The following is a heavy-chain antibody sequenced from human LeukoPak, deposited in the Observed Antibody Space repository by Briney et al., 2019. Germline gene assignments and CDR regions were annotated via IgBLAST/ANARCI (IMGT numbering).Heavy chain of an antibody. J-gene: IGHJ6*02. Sequence: GALRLSCAASGFTFSSYAMSWVRQAPGKGLEWVSAISGSGGSTYYADSVKGRFTISRDNAKNSLYLQMNSLRAEDTAVYYCARDGAACTNGVCYSVYYYGMDVWGQGTTVTVS. V-gene: IGHV3-23*01. CDR2: ISGSGGST. CDR1: GFTFSSYA. D-gene: IGHD2-8*01. CDR3: ARDGAACTNGVCYSVYYYGMDV.